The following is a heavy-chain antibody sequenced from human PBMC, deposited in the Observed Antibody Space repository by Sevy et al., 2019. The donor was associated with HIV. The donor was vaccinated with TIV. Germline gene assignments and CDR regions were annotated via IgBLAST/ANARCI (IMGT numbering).Heavy chain of an antibody. D-gene: IGHD3-10*01. V-gene: IGHV3-15*01. J-gene: IGHJ2*01. CDR1: GFTFSRAW. CDR3: TTDRGRTSSVYFDL. CDR2: IKSTSNSGTI. Sequence: GGSLRLSCAASGFTFSRAWMSWVRQAPGKGLEWVGRIKSTSNSGTIDYAAPVKGRFSISRDDSENTVYLQMNSLNTEDTATYYCTTDRGRTSSVYFDLWGRGTLVTVSS.